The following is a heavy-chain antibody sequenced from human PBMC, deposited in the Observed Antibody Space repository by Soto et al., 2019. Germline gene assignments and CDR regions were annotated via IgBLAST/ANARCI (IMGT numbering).Heavy chain of an antibody. CDR3: AKDPALVRFLEWTARDYLDY. J-gene: IGHJ4*02. Sequence: GGSLRLSCAASGFTFSTYVMTWVRQAPGKGLEWVSSISASGGNTYYADSVKGRFTISRENSKNILYLQMNNLRAEDTALYYCAKDPALVRFLEWTARDYLDYWGQGTPVTVSS. D-gene: IGHD3-3*01. V-gene: IGHV3-23*01. CDR2: ISASGGNT. CDR1: GFTFSTYV.